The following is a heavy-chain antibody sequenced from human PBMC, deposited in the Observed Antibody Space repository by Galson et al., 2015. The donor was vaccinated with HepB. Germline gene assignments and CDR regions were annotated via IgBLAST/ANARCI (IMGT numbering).Heavy chain of an antibody. J-gene: IGHJ6*03. D-gene: IGHD2-2*01. CDR3: ARDGACSSTSCPHLGYYYYYMDV. CDR1: GYTFTSYD. Sequence: SVKVSCKASGYTFTSYDINWVRQATGQGLEWMGWMNPNSGNTGYAQKFQGRVTMTRNTSISTAYMELSSLRSEDTAVYYCARDGACSSTSCPHLGYYYYYMDVWGKGTTVTVSS. CDR2: MNPNSGNT. V-gene: IGHV1-8*01.